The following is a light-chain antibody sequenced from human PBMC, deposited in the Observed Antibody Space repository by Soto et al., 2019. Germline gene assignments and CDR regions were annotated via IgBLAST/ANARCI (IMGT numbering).Light chain of an antibody. CDR1: QSVDKV. Sequence: EIVLTQSAGTLSLSPGERATLSCKPSQSVDKVLAWYQQRPGQPPRLLIFYSSNRASVVPVRFRVRGSGTVFTLTIGSLEPEDSAVYYCQQPNNGPPITFRHGTRLEI. CDR2: YSS. CDR3: QQPNNGPPIT. J-gene: IGKJ5*01. V-gene: IGKV3-11*01.